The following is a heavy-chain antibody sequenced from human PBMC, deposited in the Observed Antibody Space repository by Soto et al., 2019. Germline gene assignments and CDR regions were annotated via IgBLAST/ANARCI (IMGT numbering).Heavy chain of an antibody. CDR1: GYTFSTSG. CDR2: ISTYNGDA. V-gene: IGHV1-18*01. D-gene: IGHD6-6*01. CDR3: AREGPRPYYYSGMDV. Sequence: QAQLEQSGAEVKKPGASVKVSCKSSGYTFSTSGISWVRQAPGQGLEWMGWISTYNGDANYAQRFQGRVTMTTDTSTSTTSRELRSLRSDDTAMYYCAREGPRPYYYSGMDVWGQGTTVTVSS. J-gene: IGHJ6*02.